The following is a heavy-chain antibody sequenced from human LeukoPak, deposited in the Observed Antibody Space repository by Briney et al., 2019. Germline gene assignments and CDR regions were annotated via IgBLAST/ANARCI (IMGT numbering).Heavy chain of an antibody. J-gene: IGHJ4*02. V-gene: IGHV4-59*01. D-gene: IGHD3-16*01. CDR2: IYYSGST. CDR3: ARLTSKAGGHLDY. CDR1: GGSFSGYY. Sequence: SSETLSLTCAVYGGSFSGYYWSWIRQPPGKGLEWIGYIYYSGSTNYNPSLKSRVTISVDTSKNQFSLKLSSVTAADTAVYYCARLTSKAGGHLDYWDQGTLVTVSS.